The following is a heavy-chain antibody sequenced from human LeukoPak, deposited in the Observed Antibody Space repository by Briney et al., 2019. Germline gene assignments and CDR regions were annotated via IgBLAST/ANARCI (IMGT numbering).Heavy chain of an antibody. D-gene: IGHD4-17*01. CDR3: ARGYGDFDAFDI. CDR1: GGSISSGGYS. Sequence: SQTLSLTCAVSGGSISSGGYSWSWIRQPPGKGLEWIGYIYHSGSTNYNPSLKSRVTISVDTSKNRFSLKLSSVTAADTAVYYCARGYGDFDAFDIWGQGTMVTVSS. CDR2: IYHSGST. V-gene: IGHV4-30-2*01. J-gene: IGHJ3*02.